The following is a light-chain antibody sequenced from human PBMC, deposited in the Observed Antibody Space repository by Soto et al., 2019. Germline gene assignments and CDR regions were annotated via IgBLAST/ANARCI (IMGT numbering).Light chain of an antibody. V-gene: IGKV3-15*01. CDR2: GAS. CDR1: QSVSTN. Sequence: EIVLTQTPATLSVSPGEKATLSCRASQSVSTNLAWYQQKPGQAPRLLIYGASTRASALPARFSGSGSGTEFTLTISSLQSEVFAVYYCQQYDNWLTFGGGTKLEIK. J-gene: IGKJ4*01. CDR3: QQYDNWLT.